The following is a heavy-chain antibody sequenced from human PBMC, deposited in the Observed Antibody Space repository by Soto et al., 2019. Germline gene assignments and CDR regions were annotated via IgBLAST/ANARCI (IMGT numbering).Heavy chain of an antibody. CDR2: ISVYNGNR. Sequence: QVQLVQSGTEVKKPGASVNISCKASGYTFRSYGISWVRQAPGQGLEWIGWISVYNGNRKYAQRFQDRVTMTTDISTNTAYMQLRSLPSDDPAVYYCARRDYSDGTGYFRHWGQGTLVTVSS. CDR1: GYTFRSYG. D-gene: IGHD3-22*01. CDR3: ARRDYSDGTGYFRH. V-gene: IGHV1-18*04. J-gene: IGHJ1*01.